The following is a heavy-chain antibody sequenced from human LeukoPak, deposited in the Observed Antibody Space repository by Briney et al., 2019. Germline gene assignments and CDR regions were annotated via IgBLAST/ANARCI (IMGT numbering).Heavy chain of an antibody. V-gene: IGHV1-2*02. J-gene: IGHJ4*02. D-gene: IGHD5-18*01. Sequence: GASVKVSCKASGYTFTDYYMYWVRQAPGQGLECMGWIYPNSGGTNYAQKFQGRVTMTRETPISTAYMELTSLTFDDTAVYYCARDGDAVMVDFDYWGQGTLVTVSS. CDR3: ARDGDAVMVDFDY. CDR1: GYTFTDYY. CDR2: IYPNSGGT.